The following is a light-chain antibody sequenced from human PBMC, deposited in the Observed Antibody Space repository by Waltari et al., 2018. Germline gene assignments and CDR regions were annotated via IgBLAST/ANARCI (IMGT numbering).Light chain of an antibody. CDR3: QQGYSTRFT. CDR1: HNLNIY. J-gene: IGKJ3*01. V-gene: IGKV1-39*01. CDR2: GAS. Sequence: DIQMTQSPSSLSASVADTVTITCRASHNLNIYLNWDQQKPGRAPTLLIHGASSLHTGFPSRFSGSGSGTDFTLTISSLQPEDFATYYCQQGYSTRFTFGPGTIVDMK.